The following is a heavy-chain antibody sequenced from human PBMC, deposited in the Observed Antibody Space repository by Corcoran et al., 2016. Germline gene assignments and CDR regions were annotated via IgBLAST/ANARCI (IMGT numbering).Heavy chain of an antibody. CDR1: GFTFRNYG. V-gene: IGHV3-33*01. CDR2: IWYDGSNK. J-gene: IGHJ2*01. CDR3: ARDRDSSYFDL. Sequence: QVQLVESGGGVVQPGRSLRLSCAASGFTFRNYGTHWVRQAPGKGLEWVTFIWYDGSNKYYVDSVEGRFTISRDNSKNTLSLQMNSLRAEDTAIYCCARDRDSSYFDLWGRGTLVTVSS. D-gene: IGHD2-15*01.